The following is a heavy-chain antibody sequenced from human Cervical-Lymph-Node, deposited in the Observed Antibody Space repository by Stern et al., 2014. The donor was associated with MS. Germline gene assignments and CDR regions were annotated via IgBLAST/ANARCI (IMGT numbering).Heavy chain of an antibody. D-gene: IGHD3-3*01. CDR2: INAYSCNT. J-gene: IGHJ6*02. Sequence: MQLVESGAEVKKPGASVKVSCKASGYTFINYGISWVRQAPGQGLEWMGWINAYSCNTNYAQKLQGRVTMTTDTSTSTAYMELRSLRSDDTAVFYCARAGEWLNYYYGMDVWGQGTTVTVSS. CDR3: ARAGEWLNYYYGMDV. CDR1: GYTFINYG. V-gene: IGHV1-18*01.